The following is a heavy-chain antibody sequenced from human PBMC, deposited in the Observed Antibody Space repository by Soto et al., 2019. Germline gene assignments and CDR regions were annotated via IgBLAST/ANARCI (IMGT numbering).Heavy chain of an antibody. D-gene: IGHD3-3*01. J-gene: IGHJ6*03. CDR2: ISSSSSTI. CDR3: ARDAGSSAPITIFGVVMDYYMDV. V-gene: IGHV3-48*01. Sequence: GGSLRLSCAASGFTFSSYSMNWVRQAPGKGLEWVSYISSSSSTIYYADSVKGRFTISRDNAKNSLYLQMNSLRAEDTAVYYCARDAGSSAPITIFGVVMDYYMDVWGKGTTVTVSS. CDR1: GFTFSSYS.